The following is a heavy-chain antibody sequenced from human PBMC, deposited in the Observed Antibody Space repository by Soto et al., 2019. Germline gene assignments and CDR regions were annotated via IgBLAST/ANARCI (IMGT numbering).Heavy chain of an antibody. J-gene: IGHJ4*02. Sequence: WASVKVSCKASGGTFSSYAISWVRQAPGQGLEWMGWISAYNANTKYAQNLQGRVTMTTDTSTSTAYMEMRSLRSDDTAVYYCARDLDGSGSYYTDYWGPGTLVTVSS. CDR1: GGTFSSYA. V-gene: IGHV1-18*01. CDR3: ARDLDGSGSYYTDY. D-gene: IGHD3-10*01. CDR2: ISAYNANT.